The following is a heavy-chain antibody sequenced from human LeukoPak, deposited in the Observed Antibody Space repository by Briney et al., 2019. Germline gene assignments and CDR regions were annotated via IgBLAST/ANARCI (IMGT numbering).Heavy chain of an antibody. CDR1: GGTFSSYA. D-gene: IGHD3-16*02. CDR2: IIPIFGTA. J-gene: IGHJ4*02. Sequence: SVKVSCKASGGTFSSYAISWVRQAPGQGLEWMGGIIPIFGTANYAQKFQGRVTITADESTSTAYMELSRLRSDDTAVYYCARDRMITFGGVIVPHDYWGQGTLVTVSS. CDR3: ARDRMITFGGVIVPHDY. V-gene: IGHV1-69*13.